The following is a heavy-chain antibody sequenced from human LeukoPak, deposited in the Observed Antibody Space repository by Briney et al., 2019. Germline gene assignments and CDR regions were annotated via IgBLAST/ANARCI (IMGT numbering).Heavy chain of an antibody. D-gene: IGHD3-9*01. CDR3: ARDGPHYDIDY. V-gene: IGHV3-33*01. CDR1: GFTFSSYG. J-gene: IGHJ4*02. CDR2: IWNDGSNK. Sequence: GGSLRLPCAASGFTFSSYGMHWVRQTPGKGLEWVAFIWNDGSNKIYADSVKGRFTISRDSSDNTLYLQMNSLRAEDTALYYCARDGPHYDIDYWGQGTLVTVSS.